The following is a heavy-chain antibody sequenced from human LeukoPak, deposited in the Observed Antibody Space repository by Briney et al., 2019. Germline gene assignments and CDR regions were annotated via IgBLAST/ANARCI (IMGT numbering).Heavy chain of an antibody. CDR3: ARDRRYYDSSGYSTPGAFDI. V-gene: IGHV3-48*04. CDR2: ISSSSSTL. Sequence: GGSLSLSCAASGFTCSSYSLNWVRQAPGKGLEWVSYISSSSSTLYYADSVKGRFTISRDNAKNSLYLQMKSLRAEDAAVYYCARDRRYYDSSGYSTPGAFDIWGQGTMVTVSS. D-gene: IGHD3-22*01. J-gene: IGHJ3*02. CDR1: GFTCSSYS.